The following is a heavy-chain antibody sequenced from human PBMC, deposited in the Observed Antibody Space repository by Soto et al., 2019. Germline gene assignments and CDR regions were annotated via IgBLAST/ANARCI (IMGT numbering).Heavy chain of an antibody. D-gene: IGHD6-13*01. V-gene: IGHV4-4*02. CDR3: ARARATIAAAAIFDC. CDR2: VYRTGST. Sequence: QVQLQESGPGLVKPSGTLSLTCAVSSGSISTSNWWSWVRQPPGKGLEWIGEVYRTGSTNYNPSLESRLTISVYKSKNQFSLKLTSVTAADTAVYYCARARATIAAAAIFDCWGQGTLVTVSS. J-gene: IGHJ4*02. CDR1: SGSISTSNW.